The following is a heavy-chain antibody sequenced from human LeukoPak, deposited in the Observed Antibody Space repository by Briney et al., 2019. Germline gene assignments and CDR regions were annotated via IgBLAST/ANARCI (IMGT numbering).Heavy chain of an antibody. CDR2: ISWNSGSI. V-gene: IGHV3-9*01. CDR1: GFTFDDYA. J-gene: IGHJ4*02. D-gene: IGHD6-13*01. CDR3: AKAGTVLYYFDY. Sequence: SLRLSCAASGFTFDDYAMHWVRQAPGKGLEWVSGISWNSGSIGYADSVKGRFTISRDNAKNSLYLQMNSLRAEDTALYYCAKAGTVLYYFDYWGQGTLVTVSS.